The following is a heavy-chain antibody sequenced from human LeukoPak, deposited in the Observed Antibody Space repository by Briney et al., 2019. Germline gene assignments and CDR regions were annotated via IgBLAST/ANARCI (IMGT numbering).Heavy chain of an antibody. V-gene: IGHV4-34*01. J-gene: IGHJ4*02. CDR1: GGSFSGYY. CDR2: INHSGST. CDR3: ARGAPRYCGGDCFDY. D-gene: IGHD2-21*01. Sequence: PSETLSLTCAVYGGSFSGYYWSWIRQPPGKGLEWIGEINHSGSTNYNPSPKSRVTISVDTSKNQFSLKLSSVTAADTAVYYCARGAPRYCGGDCFDYWGQGTLVTVSS.